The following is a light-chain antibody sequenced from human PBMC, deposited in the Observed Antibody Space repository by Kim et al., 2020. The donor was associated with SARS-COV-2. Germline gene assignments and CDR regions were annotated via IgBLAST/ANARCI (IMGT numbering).Light chain of an antibody. CDR2: RNN. Sequence: QRVTVTCYGGSSNMRSNYVYSYQQLTGTAPKLLIYRNNQRPSGVPDRFSGSASGTSASLAISGLRSEDEADYYCAAWDDSLSGQVVFGGGTQLTVL. J-gene: IGLJ2*01. CDR1: SSNMRSNY. CDR3: AAWDDSLSGQVV. V-gene: IGLV1-47*01.